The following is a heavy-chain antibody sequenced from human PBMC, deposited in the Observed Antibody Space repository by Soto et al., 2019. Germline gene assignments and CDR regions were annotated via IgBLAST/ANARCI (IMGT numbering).Heavy chain of an antibody. Sequence: QVQLVQSGAEVKKPGASVKVSCKASGYTFTSYGISWVRQAPGQGLEWMGWISAYTGNTNYAQKHQGRATMTTDTSTSTVYMELRSLRSDDTAVYYCARQYDILTGYYLEVGYWGQGTLVTVSS. V-gene: IGHV1-18*01. D-gene: IGHD3-9*01. CDR1: GYTFTSYG. CDR2: ISAYTGNT. J-gene: IGHJ4*02. CDR3: ARQYDILTGYYLEVGY.